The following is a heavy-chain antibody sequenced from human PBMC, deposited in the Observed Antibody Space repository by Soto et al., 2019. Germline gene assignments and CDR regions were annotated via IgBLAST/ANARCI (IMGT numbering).Heavy chain of an antibody. CDR3: ARTITTVTTYWFDP. CDR1: GGSISSCAYY. V-gene: IGHV4-31*03. J-gene: IGHJ5*02. CDR2: IYYSGRT. D-gene: IGHD4-17*01. Sequence: PSETLSLTCTVSGGSISSCAYYWSWIRQYPGRGLEWIGYIYYSGRTYYNPSLKSRVTMSVDTSKNQFSLKLSSVTAADTAVYSCARTITTVTTYWFDPWGQGTLVTVSS.